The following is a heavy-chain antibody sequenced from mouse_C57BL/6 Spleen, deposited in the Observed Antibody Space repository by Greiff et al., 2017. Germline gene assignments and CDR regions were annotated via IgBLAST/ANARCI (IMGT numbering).Heavy chain of an antibody. CDR1: GFTFSSYA. CDR2: ISSGGDYI. D-gene: IGHD2-14*01. CDR3: TRDRDAWFAY. V-gene: IGHV5-9-1*02. J-gene: IGHJ3*01. Sequence: EVQGVESGEVLVKPGGSLKLSCAASGFTFSSYAMSWVRQTPEKRLEWVAYISSGGDYIYYADTVKGRFTISRDNARNTLYLQMSSLKSEDTAMYYCTRDRDAWFAYWGQGTLVTVSA.